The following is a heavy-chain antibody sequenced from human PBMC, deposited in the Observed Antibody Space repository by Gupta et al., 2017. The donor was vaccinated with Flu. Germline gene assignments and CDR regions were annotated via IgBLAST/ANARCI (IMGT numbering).Heavy chain of an antibody. D-gene: IGHD5-18*01. CDR2: VCGSGSPT. V-gene: IGHV3-23*01. J-gene: IGHJ4*02. Sequence: EVQLLESGGGSAQPGASLRLSCSWSASTFSPHARSWVRQAPGKGLEWVSGVCGSGSPTHYADSVKGRFTISRDNSRKTLFLQMNNLRVEDTAIYYCAKDRGGLVDTGTLDYWGQGTLVTVSS. CDR1: ASTFSPHA. CDR3: AKDRGGLVDTGTLDY.